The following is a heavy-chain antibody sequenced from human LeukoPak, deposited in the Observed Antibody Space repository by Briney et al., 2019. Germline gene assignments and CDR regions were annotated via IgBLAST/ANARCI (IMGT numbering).Heavy chain of an antibody. J-gene: IGHJ5*02. V-gene: IGHV4-59*11. D-gene: IGHD3-3*01. CDR2: IYYSGST. CDR1: GGSINTHY. Sequence: SETLSLTCTVSGGSINTHYWSWLRQPPGKGPEWIGYIYYSGSTYYNPSLKSRVTISVDTSKNQFSLKLSSVTAADTAVYYCARVVTTRSRLNWFDPWGQGTLVTVSS. CDR3: ARVVTTRSRLNWFDP.